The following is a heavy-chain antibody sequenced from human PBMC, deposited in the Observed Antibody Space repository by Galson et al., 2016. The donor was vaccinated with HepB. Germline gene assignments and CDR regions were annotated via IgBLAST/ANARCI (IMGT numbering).Heavy chain of an antibody. V-gene: IGHV4-39*01. Sequence: SETLSLTCTVSGGSFSSSTYYWGWIRQPPGKGLEWIASIYYSGSTAYNPSLKSRVTISVDTSKRQFSLNLSSVIAADTAVYYCARVVWSSSFFDDWGQGTLVTVSS. D-gene: IGHD6-13*01. CDR1: GGSFSSSTYY. CDR2: IYYSGST. J-gene: IGHJ4*02. CDR3: ARVVWSSSFFDD.